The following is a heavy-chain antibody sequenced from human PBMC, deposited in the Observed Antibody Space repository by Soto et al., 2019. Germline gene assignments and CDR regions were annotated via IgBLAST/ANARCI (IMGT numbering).Heavy chain of an antibody. V-gene: IGHV4-59*01. CDR2: VSFSGST. CDR1: GDSISSYY. CDR3: ARSREMYYYDSSGYYAH. J-gene: IGHJ4*02. Sequence: SETLSLTCTVSGDSISSYYWNWIRQSPGKELEWIGYVSFSGSTSYNPSLKSRVTISVDTSKNQFSLKLSSVTAADTAVYYCARSREMYYYDSSGYYAHWGQGTLVNVSS. D-gene: IGHD3-22*01.